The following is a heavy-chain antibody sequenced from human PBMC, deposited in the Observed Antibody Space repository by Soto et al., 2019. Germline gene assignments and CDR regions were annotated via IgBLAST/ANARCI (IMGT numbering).Heavy chain of an antibody. Sequence: QVQLQESGPGLVKPSQTLSLTCTVSGGSISSGGYYWSWIRQPPGKGLEWIGYIYYSGSTYYNPSLKSRVTISVDTSKNQFSLKLSSVTAADTAVYYCARDGRYYGSGSPNVFDYWGQGTLVTVSS. CDR1: GGSISSGGYY. V-gene: IGHV4-31*03. CDR3: ARDGRYYGSGSPNVFDY. J-gene: IGHJ4*02. D-gene: IGHD3-10*01. CDR2: IYYSGST.